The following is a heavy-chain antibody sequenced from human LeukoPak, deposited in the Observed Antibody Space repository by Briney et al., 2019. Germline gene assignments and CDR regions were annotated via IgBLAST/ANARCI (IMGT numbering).Heavy chain of an antibody. CDR3: AREGDSSSVGWFDP. Sequence: PSETLSLTCAVYGGSFSGYYWSWIRQPPGKGPEWIGEINHSGSTNYNPSLKSRVTISVDTSKNQFSLKLSSVTAADTAVYYCAREGDSSSVGWFDPWGQGTLVTVSS. D-gene: IGHD6-13*01. J-gene: IGHJ5*02. CDR2: INHSGST. CDR1: GGSFSGYY. V-gene: IGHV4-34*01.